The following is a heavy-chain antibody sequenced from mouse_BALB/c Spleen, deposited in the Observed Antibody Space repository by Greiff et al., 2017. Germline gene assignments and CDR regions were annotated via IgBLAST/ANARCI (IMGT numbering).Heavy chain of an antibody. D-gene: IGHD3-3*01. CDR1: GYTFTSYY. CDR3: TRGKRDVDY. Sequence: VKLQESGAELVKPGASVKLSCKASGYTFTSYYMYWVKQRPGQGLEWIGEINPSNGGTNFNEKFKSKATLTVDKSSSTAYMQLSSLTSEDSAVYYCTRGKRDVDYWGQGTTLTVSS. V-gene: IGHV1S81*02. J-gene: IGHJ2*01. CDR2: INPSNGGT.